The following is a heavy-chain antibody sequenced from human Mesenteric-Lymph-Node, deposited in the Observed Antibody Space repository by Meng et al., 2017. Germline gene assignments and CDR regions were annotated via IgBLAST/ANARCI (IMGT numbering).Heavy chain of an antibody. CDR3: ARRRDGDWYFDL. D-gene: IGHD5-24*01. V-gene: IGHV4-59*01. J-gene: IGHJ2*01. CDR2: IYYSGST. CDR1: GGSISSYY. Sequence: SETLSLTCTVSGGSISSYYWSWIRQPPGKGLEWIGYIYYSGSTNYNPSLKSRVTISVDTSKNQFSLKLSSVTAADTAVYYCARRRDGDWYFDLWGRGTLVTVSS.